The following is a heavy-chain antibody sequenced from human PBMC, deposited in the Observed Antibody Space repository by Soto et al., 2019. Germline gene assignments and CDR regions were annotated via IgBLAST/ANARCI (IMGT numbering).Heavy chain of an antibody. J-gene: IGHJ6*03. V-gene: IGHV5-51*01. CDR3: ARQAREPLGYYYYYYMDV. Sequence: GEFLKISCKGSGYSFTSYWIGWVRQMPGKGLEWMGIIYPGDSDTRYSPSFQGQVTISADKSISTAYLQWSSLKASDTAMYYCARQAREPLGYYYYYYMDVWGQGTTVPVSS. CDR1: GYSFTSYW. D-gene: IGHD3-16*01. CDR2: IYPGDSDT.